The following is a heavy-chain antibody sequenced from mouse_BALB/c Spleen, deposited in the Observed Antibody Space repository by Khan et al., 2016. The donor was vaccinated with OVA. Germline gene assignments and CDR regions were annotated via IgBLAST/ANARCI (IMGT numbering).Heavy chain of an antibody. CDR3: AEQNHGTLYAVDY. CDR1: GFSLTSYG. V-gene: IGHV2-3*01. J-gene: IGHJ4*01. D-gene: IGHD2-1*01. Sequence: QMQLEESGPGLVAPSQSLSITCTVSGFSLTSYGVNWVRQPPGKGLEWLGVIWGDGNTNYHSALKSRLSISKDNSKSQVFLKLNSLQTDDTATYYCAEQNHGTLYAVDYWGQGTSVTVSP. CDR2: IWGDGNT.